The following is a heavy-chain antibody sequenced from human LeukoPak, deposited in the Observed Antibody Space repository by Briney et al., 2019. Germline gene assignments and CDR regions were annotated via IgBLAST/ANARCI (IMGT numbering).Heavy chain of an antibody. CDR2: INPNSGGT. J-gene: IGHJ6*02. D-gene: IGHD5-18*01. Sequence: ASVKASCKPSGYSFTGYYMHWVPQAPGQGLEWMGWINPNSGGTNYAQKFQGRVTMTRDTSISTAYMELSRLRSDDTAVYYCARVHTAMATSYGMDVWGQGTTVTVSS. CDR3: ARVHTAMATSYGMDV. CDR1: GYSFTGYY. V-gene: IGHV1-2*02.